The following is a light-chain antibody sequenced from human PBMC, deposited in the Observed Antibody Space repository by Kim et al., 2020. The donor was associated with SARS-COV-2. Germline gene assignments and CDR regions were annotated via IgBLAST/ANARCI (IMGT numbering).Light chain of an antibody. J-gene: IGLJ2*01. V-gene: IGLV2-14*03. Sequence: GKSITISCAGTSNGVGGFDYVSWYQQHPGKAPKLMIYDVFNRPSGVPNRFSASKSGNTASLTISGLHAEDEANYYCSSYSSSTAVLFGGGTQLTVL. CDR2: DVF. CDR3: SSYSSSTAVL. CDR1: SNGVGGFDY.